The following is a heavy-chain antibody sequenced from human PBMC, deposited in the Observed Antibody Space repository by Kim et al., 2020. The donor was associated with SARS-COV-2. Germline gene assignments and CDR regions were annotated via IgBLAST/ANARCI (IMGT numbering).Heavy chain of an antibody. V-gene: IGHV3-23*01. J-gene: IGHJ5*02. CDR1: GFTFSRYS. Sequence: WGSLRLSCAASGFTFSRYSMAWVRQAPGKGLEWVSSISDIGGSLYYADSVKGRSTTSRDNSKNTMYLQMNSLRVEATAIYYCTKGCTYCRTKWFDSWGQG. CDR2: ISDIGGSL. D-gene: IGHD1-26*01. CDR3: TKGCTYCRTKWFDS.